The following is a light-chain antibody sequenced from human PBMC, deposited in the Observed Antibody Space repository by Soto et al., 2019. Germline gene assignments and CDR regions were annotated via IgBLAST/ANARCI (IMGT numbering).Light chain of an antibody. CDR1: SSDVGGYNF. CDR2: DVR. CDR3: SSYTSISTYV. Sequence: QSVLTQPASVSGSPGQSITISCTGTSSDVGGYNFVSWYQQHPGKAPKLMIYDVRNRPSGVSNRFSGSKSVNTASLTISGLQAEVEADYYCSSYTSISTYVSGTGTNVTVL. V-gene: IGLV2-14*01. J-gene: IGLJ1*01.